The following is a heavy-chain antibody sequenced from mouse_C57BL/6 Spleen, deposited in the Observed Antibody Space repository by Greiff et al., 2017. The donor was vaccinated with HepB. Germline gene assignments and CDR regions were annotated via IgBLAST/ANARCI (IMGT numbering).Heavy chain of an antibody. CDR3: ASDYYGSNAMDY. V-gene: IGHV1-52*01. CDR1: GYTFTSYW. Sequence: QVQLQQPGAELVRPGSSVKLSCKASGYTFTSYWMHWVKQRPIQGLEWIGNIDPSDSETHYNQKFKDKATLTVDKSSSTAYMQLSSLTSEDSAVYYCASDYYGSNAMDYWGQGTSVTVSS. J-gene: IGHJ4*01. CDR2: IDPSDSET. D-gene: IGHD1-1*01.